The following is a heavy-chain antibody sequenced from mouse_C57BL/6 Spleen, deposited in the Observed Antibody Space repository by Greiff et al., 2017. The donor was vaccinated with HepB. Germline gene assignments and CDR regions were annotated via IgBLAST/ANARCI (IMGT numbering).Heavy chain of an antibody. D-gene: IGHD3-2*02. Sequence: EVQLQQSGGGLVKPGGSLKLSCAASGFTFSDYGMHWVRQAPEKGLEWVAYISSGSSTIYYADTVKGRFTISRDNAKNTLFLQMTSLRSEDTAMYYCAKTAQATYYFDYWGQGTTLTVSS. V-gene: IGHV5-17*01. J-gene: IGHJ2*01. CDR1: GFTFSDYG. CDR2: ISSGSSTI. CDR3: AKTAQATYYFDY.